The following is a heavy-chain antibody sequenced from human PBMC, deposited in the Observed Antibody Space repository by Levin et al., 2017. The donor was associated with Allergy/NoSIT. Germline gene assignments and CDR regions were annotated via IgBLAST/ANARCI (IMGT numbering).Heavy chain of an antibody. J-gene: IGHJ6*02. V-gene: IGHV3-33*01. CDR2: IWYDGSNK. CDR3: ARGRYSSSWSTRGYYYYYGMDV. D-gene: IGHD6-13*01. CDR1: GFTFSSYG. Sequence: GGSLRLSCAASGFTFSSYGMHWVRQAPGKGLEWVAVIWYDGSNKYYADSVKGRFTISRDNSKNTLYLQMNSLRAEDTAVYYCARGRYSSSWSTRGYYYYYGMDVWGQGTTVTVSS.